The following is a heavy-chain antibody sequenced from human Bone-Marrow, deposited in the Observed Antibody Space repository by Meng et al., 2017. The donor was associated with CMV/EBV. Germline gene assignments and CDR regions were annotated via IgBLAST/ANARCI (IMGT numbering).Heavy chain of an antibody. CDR2: ISSSSSYI. CDR3: AKERYSSAYYY. CDR1: GFTFSSYS. J-gene: IGHJ4*02. D-gene: IGHD6-19*01. V-gene: IGHV3-21*04. Sequence: GGSLRLSCAASGFTFSSYSMNWVRQAPGKGLEWVSCISSSSSYICYADSVKGRFTISRDNSKNMLFLQMNSLRAEDTAIYYCAKERYSSAYYYWGQGTLVTVSS.